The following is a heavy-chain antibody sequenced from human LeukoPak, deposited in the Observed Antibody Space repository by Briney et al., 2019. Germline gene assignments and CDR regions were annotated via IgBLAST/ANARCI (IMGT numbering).Heavy chain of an antibody. CDR2: MNPNSGNT. CDR3: ARVGRYDYVWGSYRYLDY. J-gene: IGHJ4*02. CDR1: GCTFTSYD. D-gene: IGHD3-16*02. Sequence: ASVKVSCKASGCTFTSYDINWVRQATGQGLEWMGWMNPNSGNTGYAQKFQGRVTITRNTSISTAYMELSSLRSEDTAVYYCARVGRYDYVWGSYRYLDYWGQGTLVTVSS. V-gene: IGHV1-8*03.